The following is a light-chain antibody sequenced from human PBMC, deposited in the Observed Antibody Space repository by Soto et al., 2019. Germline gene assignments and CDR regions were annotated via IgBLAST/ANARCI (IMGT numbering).Light chain of an antibody. CDR3: QQDYNLPPLT. CDR1: QSVNIN. V-gene: IGKV3D-15*01. CDR2: GAS. Sequence: EIVMTQSPATLSVSPGERATLSCRASQSVNINLAWYQQKPGQAPRLLIYGASTRATSIPARFSGSGSGTDFTLTISSLQPEDFAVYYCQQDYNLPPLTFGGGTKVDIK. J-gene: IGKJ4*01.